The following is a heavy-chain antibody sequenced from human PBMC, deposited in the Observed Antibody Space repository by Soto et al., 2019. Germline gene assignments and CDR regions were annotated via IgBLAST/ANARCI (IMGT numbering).Heavy chain of an antibody. CDR3: ASVVATNSDAFDI. Sequence: GGSLRLSCAASGFTFSSYSMNWVRQAPGKGLEWVSSISSSSSYIYYADSVKGRFTISRDNAKNSLYLQMNSLRAEDTAVYYCASVVATNSDAFDIWGQGTMVTVSS. J-gene: IGHJ3*02. CDR2: ISSSSSYI. D-gene: IGHD1-26*01. CDR1: GFTFSSYS. V-gene: IGHV3-21*01.